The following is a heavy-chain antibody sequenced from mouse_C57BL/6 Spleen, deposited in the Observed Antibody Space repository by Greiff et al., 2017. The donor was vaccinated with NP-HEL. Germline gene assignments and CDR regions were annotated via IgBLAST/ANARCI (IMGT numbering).Heavy chain of an antibody. Sequence: EVQLQQSGPELVKPGASVKIPCKASGYTFTDYNMDWVKQSHGKSLEWIGDINPNNGGTIYNQKFKGKATLTVDKSSSTAYMELRSLTSEDTAVYYCAIRDYYDYDPWCAYWGQGTLVTVSA. CDR2: INPNNGGT. CDR3: AIRDYYDYDPWCAY. J-gene: IGHJ3*01. D-gene: IGHD2-4*01. V-gene: IGHV1-18*01. CDR1: GYTFTDYN.